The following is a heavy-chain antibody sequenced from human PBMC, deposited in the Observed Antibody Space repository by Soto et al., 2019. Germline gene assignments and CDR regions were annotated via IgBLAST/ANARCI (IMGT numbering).Heavy chain of an antibody. J-gene: IGHJ2*01. CDR2: VSGGGETT. Sequence: EVQLLESGGGLVQPGGSLRLSCEGSGFTFISYDMNWVRQAPGKGLEWVSAVSGGGETTFYADSVKGRFTISRDKSKNTVTLQINSLGLDDTAVYYCARKFPGSTCLPLYWYFDLWGRGTLVTVSS. V-gene: IGHV3-23*01. CDR3: ARKFPGSTCLPLYWYFDL. D-gene: IGHD3-10*01. CDR1: GFTFISYD.